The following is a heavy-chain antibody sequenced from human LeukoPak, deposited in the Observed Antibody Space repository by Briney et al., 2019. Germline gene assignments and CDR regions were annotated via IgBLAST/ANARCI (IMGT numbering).Heavy chain of an antibody. CDR2: IIPILGIA. J-gene: IGHJ4*02. D-gene: IGHD3-3*01. Sequence: PQASVKVSCKASGGTFSSYAISWVRQAPGQGLEWMGRIIPILGIANYAQKFQGRVTITADKSTSTAYMELSGLRSEDTAVYYCARDASIFDYWGQGTLVTASS. V-gene: IGHV1-69*04. CDR1: GGTFSSYA. CDR3: ARDASIFDY.